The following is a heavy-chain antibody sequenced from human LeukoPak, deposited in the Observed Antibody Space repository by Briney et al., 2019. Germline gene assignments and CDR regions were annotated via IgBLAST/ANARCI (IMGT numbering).Heavy chain of an antibody. Sequence: RGESLKISCKGSGYIFTSYWIGWVRQMPGKGLEWMGIIYPGDSDTRYSPSFQGQVTISADKSISTAYLQWSSLKASDTAMYYCARQVGNAYYAAYFDYWGQGTLVTVSS. D-gene: IGHD3-10*01. CDR1: GYIFTSYW. V-gene: IGHV5-51*01. CDR2: IYPGDSDT. J-gene: IGHJ4*02. CDR3: ARQVGNAYYAAYFDY.